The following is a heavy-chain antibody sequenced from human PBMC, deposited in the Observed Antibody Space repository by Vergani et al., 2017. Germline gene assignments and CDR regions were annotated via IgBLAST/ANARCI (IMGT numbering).Heavy chain of an antibody. CDR2: IYYSGST. D-gene: IGHD6-13*01. V-gene: IGHV4-59*01. J-gene: IGHJ4*02. CDR3: AMSSSWDYXFDY. Sequence: QVQLQESGPGLVKPSETLSLTCTVSGGSISSYYWSWIRQPPGKGLEWIGYIYYSGSTNYNPSLKSRVTISVDTSKNQFSLKLSSVTAADTAVYYCAMSSSWDYXFDYWGQGTLVTVSS. CDR1: GGSISSYY.